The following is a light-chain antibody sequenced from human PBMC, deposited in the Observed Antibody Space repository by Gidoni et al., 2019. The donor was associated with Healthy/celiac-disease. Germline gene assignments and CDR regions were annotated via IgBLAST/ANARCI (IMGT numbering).Light chain of an antibody. CDR1: KSVSSSY. CDR2: GAY. Sequence: IVLTQSPGTLSLSPGERATLSCRASKSVSSSYLAWYQQKPVQAPRLLIYGAYSRATGLPDRFSGSGSGTDFTLTISRLEPEDFAVYYCQQYGSSPTFGQGTKVEIK. V-gene: IGKV3-20*01. J-gene: IGKJ1*01. CDR3: QQYGSSPT.